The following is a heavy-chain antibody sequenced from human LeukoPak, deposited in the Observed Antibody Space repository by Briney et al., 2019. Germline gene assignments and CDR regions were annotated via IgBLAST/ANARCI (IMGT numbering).Heavy chain of an antibody. CDR1: GYTFTGYY. CDR2: INPNSGGT. D-gene: IGHD3-22*01. V-gene: IGHV1-2*02. CDR3: ARETGYYDSSGYCDY. J-gene: IGHJ4*02. Sequence: ASVKVSCKASGYTFTGYYMHWVRQAPGQGLEWMGWINPNSGGTNYAQKFQGRVTMTRDTSISTAYMELSRLRSDDTAVYYCARETGYYDSSGYCDYWGQGTLVTVSS.